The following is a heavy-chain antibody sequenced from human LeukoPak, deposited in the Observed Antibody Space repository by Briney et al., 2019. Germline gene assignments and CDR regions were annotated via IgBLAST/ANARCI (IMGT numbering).Heavy chain of an antibody. CDR2: IFSNDEK. CDR1: GFSLSNARMG. Sequence: ESGPVLVKPTETLTLTYTVSGFSLSNARMGVSWIRQPPGRALEWLAHIFSNDEKSYSTSLKSRLTISKDTSKSQVVLTMTNMDPVDIATYYCARILIRAAAYSFDYWGQGTLVTVSS. CDR3: ARILIRAAAYSFDY. D-gene: IGHD6-13*01. V-gene: IGHV2-26*01. J-gene: IGHJ4*02.